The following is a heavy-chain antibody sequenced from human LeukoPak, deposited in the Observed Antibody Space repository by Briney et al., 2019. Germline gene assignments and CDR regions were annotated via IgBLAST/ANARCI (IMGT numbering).Heavy chain of an antibody. V-gene: IGHV3-30*02. CDR1: GFTFSSYG. CDR3: AKVTIFGVVIGAIDY. D-gene: IGHD3-3*01. Sequence: GGSLRLSCAASGFTFSSYGMHWVRQAPCKGLEWVAFIRYDGSNKYYADSVKGRFTISRDNSKNTLYLQMNSLRAEDTAVYYCAKVTIFGVVIGAIDYWGQGTLVTVSS. CDR2: IRYDGSNK. J-gene: IGHJ4*02.